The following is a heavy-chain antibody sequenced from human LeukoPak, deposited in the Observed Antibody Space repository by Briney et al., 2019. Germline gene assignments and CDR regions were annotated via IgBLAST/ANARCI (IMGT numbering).Heavy chain of an antibody. CDR1: GFTFSSYG. Sequence: PGGSLRLSCAASGFTFSSYGMHWVRQAPGKGLEWVAVIAYDESKKYYADSVKGRFTISRDNSQNTLYLQMNSLRAEDTAVYYCAKEAGTGYSLWSYFDYWGQGTLATVSS. V-gene: IGHV3-30*18. D-gene: IGHD5-24*01. J-gene: IGHJ4*02. CDR2: IAYDESKK. CDR3: AKEAGTGYSLWSYFDY.